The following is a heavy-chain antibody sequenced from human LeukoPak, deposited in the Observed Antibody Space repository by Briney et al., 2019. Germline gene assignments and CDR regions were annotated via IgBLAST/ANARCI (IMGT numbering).Heavy chain of an antibody. D-gene: IGHD3-10*01. Sequence: SETLSLTCAVYGGSFRGYYRIWIRPPPATGPERIREIPPRGSTNYNPSLTSRVTISVDTSKIQFSLKLSSVTAADTDVYYCARGVWFGELYRDYWGQGTLVTVSS. V-gene: IGHV4-34*01. CDR3: ARGVWFGELYRDY. CDR2: IPPRGST. J-gene: IGHJ4*02. CDR1: GGSFRGYY.